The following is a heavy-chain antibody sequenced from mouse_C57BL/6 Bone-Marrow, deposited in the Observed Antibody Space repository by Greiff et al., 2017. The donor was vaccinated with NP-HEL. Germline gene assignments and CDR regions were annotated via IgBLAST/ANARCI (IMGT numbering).Heavy chain of an antibody. D-gene: IGHD2-4*01. CDR1: GFTFTDYY. V-gene: IGHV7-3*01. Sequence: EVQLQQSGGGLVQPGGSLSLSCAASGFTFTDYYMSWVRQPPGKALEWLVFIRNKANGYTTEYSASVKGRFTISRDNSQCILYLQMNALRAEDSATYYCARSIYYDYADDPFYAMDYWGQGTSVTVSS. J-gene: IGHJ4*01. CDR2: IRNKANGYTT. CDR3: ARSIYYDYADDPFYAMDY.